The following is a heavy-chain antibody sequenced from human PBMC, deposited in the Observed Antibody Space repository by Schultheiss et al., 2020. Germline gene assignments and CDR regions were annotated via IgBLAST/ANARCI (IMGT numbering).Heavy chain of an antibody. J-gene: IGHJ4*02. D-gene: IGHD1-14*01. Sequence: SETMSLTCAVSGGSISSGGYSWSWIRQPPGKGLEWIGYIYYSGSTYYNPSLKSRVTISVDTSKNQFSLKLSSVTAADTAVYYCARWPTGAGDYWGPGTLVTVAS. CDR3: ARWPTGAGDY. CDR2: IYYSGST. V-gene: IGHV4-30-2*05. CDR1: GGSISSGGYS.